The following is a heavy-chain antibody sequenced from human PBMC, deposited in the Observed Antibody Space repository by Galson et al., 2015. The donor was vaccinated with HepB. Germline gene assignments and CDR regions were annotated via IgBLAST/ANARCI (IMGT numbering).Heavy chain of an antibody. J-gene: IGHJ4*02. D-gene: IGHD3-3*01. CDR1: GFTFSSYG. CDR3: AKEMGALRFLEWLLYENYFDY. Sequence: SLRLSCAASGFTFSSYGMHWVRQAPGKGLEWVAVISYDGSNKYYADSVKGRFTISRDNSKNTLYLQMNSLRAEDTAVYYCAKEMGALRFLEWLLYENYFDYWGQGTLVTVSS. CDR2: ISYDGSNK. V-gene: IGHV3-30*18.